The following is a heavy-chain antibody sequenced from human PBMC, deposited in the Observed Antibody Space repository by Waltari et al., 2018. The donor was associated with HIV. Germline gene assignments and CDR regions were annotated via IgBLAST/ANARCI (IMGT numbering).Heavy chain of an antibody. CDR3: AKDFEARITTSLDI. CDR1: GFPFDDYA. V-gene: IGHV3-9*01. D-gene: IGHD3-3*01. CDR2: ISWNSGSI. Sequence: EVQLVESGGGLVQPGRSLSLSCAASGFPFDDYAMNWVGQDPGKGLEGVSGISWNSGSIGDADSVKGRLTISIDNAKNSLYLQMNSLRAEDTALYYCAKDFEARITTSLDIWGQGTMVTVSS. J-gene: IGHJ3*02.